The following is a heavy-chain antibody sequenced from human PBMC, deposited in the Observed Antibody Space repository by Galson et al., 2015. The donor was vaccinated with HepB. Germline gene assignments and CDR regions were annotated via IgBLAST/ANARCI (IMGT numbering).Heavy chain of an antibody. CDR3: AKAKLGPYCSSTSCYTYYYYYGMDV. CDR2: ISGSGGST. CDR1: GFTFSSYA. J-gene: IGHJ6*02. V-gene: IGHV3-23*01. D-gene: IGHD2-2*02. Sequence: SLRLSCAASGFTFSSYAMSWVRQAPGKGLEWVSAISGSGGSTYYADSVKGRFTISRDNSKNTLYLQMNSLRAEDTAVYYCAKAKLGPYCSSTSCYTYYYYYGMDVWGQGTTVTVSS.